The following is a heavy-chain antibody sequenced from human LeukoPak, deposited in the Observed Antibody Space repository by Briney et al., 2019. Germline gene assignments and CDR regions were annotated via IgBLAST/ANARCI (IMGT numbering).Heavy chain of an antibody. V-gene: IGHV3-64*01. Sequence: GGSLRLSCAASGFIFSNYAMHWVRQSPEKGLEYVSGISNNGGSTYHANSVKGRFTISRDNSNNTLYLQMDSLRPEDMAVYYCARDPLYYDTSGDYWGQGTLVAVSS. CDR3: ARDPLYYDTSGDY. CDR2: ISNNGGST. J-gene: IGHJ4*02. CDR1: GFIFSNYA. D-gene: IGHD3-22*01.